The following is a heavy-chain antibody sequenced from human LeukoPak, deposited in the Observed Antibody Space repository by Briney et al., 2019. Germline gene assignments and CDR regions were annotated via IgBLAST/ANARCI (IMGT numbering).Heavy chain of an antibody. CDR2: INHSGST. D-gene: IGHD4-23*01. CDR1: GGSFSGYY. J-gene: IGHJ4*02. CDR3: AGEKGDGGRYYFDY. Sequence: SETLSLTCAVYGGSFSGYYWSWIRQPPGKGLEWIGEINHSGSTNYNPSLKSRVTISVDTSKNQFSLKLSSVTAADTAVYYCAGEKGDGGRYYFDYWGQGTLVTVSS. V-gene: IGHV4-34*01.